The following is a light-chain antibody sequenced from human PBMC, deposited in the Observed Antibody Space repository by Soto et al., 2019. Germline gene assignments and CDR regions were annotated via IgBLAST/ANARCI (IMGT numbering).Light chain of an antibody. Sequence: QSLITWPSSVSVSPGQSITISCPGPSRDVGGYNYVSWYQQHPGKAPNLLIYDVSNRPSGVSNRFSGSKSGNTAPLTISGLQAEDEADYYCSSYTSSSGYVFGTGTKVTVL. V-gene: IGLV2-14*01. CDR1: SRDVGGYNY. CDR2: DVS. CDR3: SSYTSSSGYV. J-gene: IGLJ1*01.